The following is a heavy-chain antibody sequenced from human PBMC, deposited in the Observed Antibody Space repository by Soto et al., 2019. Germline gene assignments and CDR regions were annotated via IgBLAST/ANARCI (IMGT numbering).Heavy chain of an antibody. J-gene: IGHJ4*02. CDR3: ATNYGSGSTHFDY. D-gene: IGHD3-10*01. CDR1: GDTFNFYT. CDR2: VIPMLRMS. V-gene: IGHV1-69*02. Sequence: QVQLVQSGAEVRKPGSSVKVSCTASGDTFNFYTISWVRQAPGQGLEWMGRVIPMLRMSNYAQKFQGRVTISADKSTSTAYMAVSSLRSDDTAVYYCATNYGSGSTHFDYWGQGTLVTVSS.